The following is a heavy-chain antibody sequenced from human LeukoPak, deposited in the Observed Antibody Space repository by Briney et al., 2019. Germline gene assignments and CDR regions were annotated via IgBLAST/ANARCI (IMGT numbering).Heavy chain of an antibody. D-gene: IGHD3-16*01. CDR2: IHTSWTT. CDR3: ARGDYYDGGGRNWFDP. CDR1: GDSMSSYY. Sequence: PSETLSLTCTASGDSMSSYYWNFIRQPAGKGLEWIGRIHTSWTTYYNPSLKSRITMSVDTSRNQFSLRLTSVTATDTAVYYCARGDYYDGGGRNWFDPWGQGTLVTVSS. J-gene: IGHJ5*02. V-gene: IGHV4-4*07.